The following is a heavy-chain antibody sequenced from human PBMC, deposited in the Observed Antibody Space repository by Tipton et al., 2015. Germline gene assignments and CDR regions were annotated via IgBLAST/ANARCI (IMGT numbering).Heavy chain of an antibody. V-gene: IGHV4-31*03. D-gene: IGHD3-9*01. Sequence: TLSLTCTVSGGSISSGGYYWTWFRQHPGKGLEWIGYIYYSGGTYYNPSLKSRVTISVDTSKNQFSLKLSSVTAADTAVYYCARGVLSDWYLDAFDIWGQGTMVTVSS. CDR2: IYYSGGT. CDR1: GGSISSGGYY. J-gene: IGHJ3*02. CDR3: ARGVLSDWYLDAFDI.